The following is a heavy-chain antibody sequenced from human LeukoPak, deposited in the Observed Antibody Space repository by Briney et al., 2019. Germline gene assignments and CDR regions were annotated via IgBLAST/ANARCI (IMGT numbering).Heavy chain of an antibody. CDR3: ARDLPTYSSSWQRDYYYYMDV. J-gene: IGHJ6*03. V-gene: IGHV3-21*01. CDR1: GFIFSHYT. Sequence: PGGSLRLSCAASGFIFSHYTMTWVRQAPGKGLEWVSSINGSGDATLYADSVMGRFTISRDNAKNSLYLQMNSLRAEDTAVYYCARDLPTYSSSWQRDYYYYMDVWGKGTTVTVSS. D-gene: IGHD6-13*01. CDR2: INGSGDAT.